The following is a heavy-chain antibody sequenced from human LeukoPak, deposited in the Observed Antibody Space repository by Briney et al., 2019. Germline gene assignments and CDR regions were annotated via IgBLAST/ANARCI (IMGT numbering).Heavy chain of an antibody. V-gene: IGHV3-48*01. J-gene: IGHJ5*02. CDR2: ISSSSSTI. CDR1: GFTFSSDS. D-gene: IGHD2-2*01. Sequence: GGSPRLSCAASGFTFSSDSMNWVRQAPGKGLEWVSYISSSSSTIYLADSVKGRFTIPRDNAKNSLYLQMNSLKTEDTAVYYCTTDLVGLCSSTGCYDNWLDPWGQGTLVTVSS. CDR3: TTDLVGLCSSTGCYDNWLDP.